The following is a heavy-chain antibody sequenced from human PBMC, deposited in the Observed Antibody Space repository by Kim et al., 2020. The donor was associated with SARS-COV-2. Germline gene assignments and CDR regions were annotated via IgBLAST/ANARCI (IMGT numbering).Heavy chain of an antibody. D-gene: IGHD3-22*01. CDR3: ARYTGGRSSGSDKYWYGMDL. CDR1: GYTFANYA. J-gene: IGHJ6*02. Sequence: ASVKVSCKAFGYTFANYAIHWVRQAPGQSLEWIGWIHGGNDYTRSSQRFQGRVTLTRDTSASTAYMELSSLRSEDTALYFCARYTGGRSSGSDKYWYGMDLWGQGTTVTVSS. V-gene: IGHV1-3*01. CDR2: IHGGNDYT.